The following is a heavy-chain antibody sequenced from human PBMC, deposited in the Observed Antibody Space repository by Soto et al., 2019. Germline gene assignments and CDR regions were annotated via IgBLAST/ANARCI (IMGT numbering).Heavy chain of an antibody. V-gene: IGHV1-18*01. CDR2: ISTHSGNT. CDR3: AGITMIVVGAYGMDV. CDR1: GYTFNKYV. Sequence: ASVKVSCKASGYTFNKYVISWVRQAPGQGLEWMGWISTHSGNTEYAQKFQGRVTMTEDTSTDTAYMELSSLRSEDTAVYYCAGITMIVVGAYGMDVWGQGTTVTVSS. J-gene: IGHJ6*02. D-gene: IGHD3-22*01.